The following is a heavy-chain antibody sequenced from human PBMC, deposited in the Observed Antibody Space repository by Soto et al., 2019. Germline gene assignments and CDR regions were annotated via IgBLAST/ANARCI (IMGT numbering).Heavy chain of an antibody. CDR1: GFTFSSYA. D-gene: IGHD5-18*01. J-gene: IGHJ4*02. CDR2: ISGSGVST. Sequence: EVQLLESGGGLVQPGGSLRLSCAASGFTFSSYAMSWVRQAPGKGLGWVSAISGSGVSTYYADSVKGRFTISRDNPKNTLYLQMNSLRAEDTAVSYCAKDRGYSYGYTPTDYRGQGTLVTVSS. V-gene: IGHV3-23*01. CDR3: AKDRGYSYGYTPTDY.